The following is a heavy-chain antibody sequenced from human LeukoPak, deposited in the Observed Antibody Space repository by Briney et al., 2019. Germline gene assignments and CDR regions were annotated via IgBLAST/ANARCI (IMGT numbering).Heavy chain of an antibody. J-gene: IGHJ5*02. CDR3: ASGYNWNDWRRFDP. D-gene: IGHD1-1*01. Sequence: SSETLSLTCAVSGYSIISGHDWGWIRQPPGKGLEWIARIHHSGNTYYNPSLKSRVTISVDTSKNQFSLKLSSVTAADTAVYYCASGYNWNDWRRFDPWGQGTLVTVSS. V-gene: IGHV4-38-2*01. CDR1: GYSIISGHD. CDR2: IHHSGNT.